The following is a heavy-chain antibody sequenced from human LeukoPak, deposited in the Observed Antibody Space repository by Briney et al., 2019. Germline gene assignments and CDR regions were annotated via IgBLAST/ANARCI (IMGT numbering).Heavy chain of an antibody. D-gene: IGHD1-14*01. V-gene: IGHV6-1*01. J-gene: IGHJ4*02. CDR3: ARGANRVFDY. CDR1: GDSVSSSTDA. Sequence: SQTLSLTCAISGDSVSSSTDAWTWLRQSPSRGLEWLGRTYYRSKWYNDYAVSVESRITINPDTSKNQFSLQLNSVTPEDTAVYYCARGANRVFDYWGQGTLVTVSS. CDR2: TYYRSKWYN.